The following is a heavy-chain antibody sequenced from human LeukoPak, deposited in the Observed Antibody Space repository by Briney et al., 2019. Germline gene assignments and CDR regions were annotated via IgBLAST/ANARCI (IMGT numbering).Heavy chain of an antibody. CDR2: ISTSGRYT. D-gene: IGHD1-1*01. CDR1: GFTFSDYY. J-gene: IGHJ4*02. CDR3: AKEGTGIHFDY. V-gene: IGHV3-11*06. Sequence: SGGSLRLSCAASGFTFSDYYMNWIRQAPGKGLEWVSSISTSGRYTYYADSVKGRFTISRDNSKNTLYLQMNSLRAEDTAVYYCAKEGTGIHFDYWGQGTLVTVSS.